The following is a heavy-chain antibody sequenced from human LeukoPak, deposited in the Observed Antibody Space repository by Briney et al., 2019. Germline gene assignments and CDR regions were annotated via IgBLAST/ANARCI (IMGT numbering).Heavy chain of an antibody. CDR1: GGSISSSSYY. J-gene: IGHJ5*02. CDR3: ARHESQSYYDILTGVRFDP. D-gene: IGHD3-9*01. V-gene: IGHV4-39*01. Sequence: SETLSLTCPVSGGSISSSSYYWGWIRQPPGQGLEWIGSIYYSGSTYYNPSLKSRVTISVDTSKNQFSLKLSSVTAADTAVYYCARHESQSYYDILTGVRFDPWGQGTLVAVSS. CDR2: IYYSGST.